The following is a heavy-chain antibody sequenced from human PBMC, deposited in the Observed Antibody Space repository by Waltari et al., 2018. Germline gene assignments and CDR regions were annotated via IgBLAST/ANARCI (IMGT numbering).Heavy chain of an antibody. J-gene: IGHJ3*02. V-gene: IGHV1-69-2*01. CDR3: ATALGDNISASRAFEI. CDR1: GYTFTDYY. Sequence: VQLVQSGAEVKKPGASVKVSCKASGYTFTDYYIHWVQQAPGKGLQWMGLIDPEDGETIYADNFRDTITLTADTSTNTAYLELNNVSSQDTAVFYCATALGDNISASRAFEIWGQGTMITVAS. D-gene: IGHD1-20*01. CDR2: IDPEDGET.